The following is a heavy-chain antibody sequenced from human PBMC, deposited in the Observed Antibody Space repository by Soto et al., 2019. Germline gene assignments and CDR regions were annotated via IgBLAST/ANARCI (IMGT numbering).Heavy chain of an antibody. V-gene: IGHV4-31*03. CDR3: ARTYYYDSSGYSSSAEYFQH. J-gene: IGHJ1*01. D-gene: IGHD3-22*01. CDR2: IYYSGST. Sequence: QVQLQESGPGLVKPSQTLSLTCTVSGGSISSGGYYWSWIRQHPGKGLEWIGYIYYSGSTYYNPSRKSRVTISVDTSKNQFSLKLSSVTAADTAVYYCARTYYYDSSGYSSSAEYFQHWGQGTLVTVSS. CDR1: GGSISSGGYY.